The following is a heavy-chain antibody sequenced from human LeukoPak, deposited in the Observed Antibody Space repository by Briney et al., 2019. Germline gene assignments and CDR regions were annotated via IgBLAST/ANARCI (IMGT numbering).Heavy chain of an antibody. J-gene: IGHJ4*02. D-gene: IGHD6-19*01. CDR2: IYTGDTT. Sequence: GGCLRLSCVASGFTVSSKYMSWVRQAPGKGLEWVAVIYTGDTTYYADSVKGRFTISRDNSKNTLYLQMDGLRVEDTAVYYCAKVGAVAAVDYWGQGTLVTVSS. CDR3: AKVGAVAAVDY. V-gene: IGHV3-66*01. CDR1: GFTVSSKY.